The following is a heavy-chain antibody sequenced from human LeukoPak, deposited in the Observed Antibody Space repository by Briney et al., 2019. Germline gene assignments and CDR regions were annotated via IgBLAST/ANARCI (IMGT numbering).Heavy chain of an antibody. J-gene: IGHJ6*03. CDR3: ARGPSGSYYYYYYMDV. Sequence: GGSLRLSCAASGFTFSSYSMNWVRQAPGKGLEWVSSISSSSSYIYYADSVKARFTISRDNAENSLYLQMNSLRAEDTAVYYCARGPSGSYYYYYYMDVWGKGTTVTVSS. D-gene: IGHD1-26*01. CDR1: GFTFSSYS. CDR2: ISSSSSYI. V-gene: IGHV3-21*01.